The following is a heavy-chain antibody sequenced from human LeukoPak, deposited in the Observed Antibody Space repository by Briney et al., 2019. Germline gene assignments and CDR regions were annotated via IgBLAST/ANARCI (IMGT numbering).Heavy chain of an antibody. Sequence: GGSLRLSCAASGFNVSINFMSWVRQAPGRGLEWVSFIYSGGSTSYTDSVKGRFTISRDTSKNTVYLQMNSLRVEDTAVYYCTRSYSGVLAHFDYWGQGTLVTVSS. J-gene: IGHJ4*02. V-gene: IGHV3-66*01. D-gene: IGHD5-12*01. CDR1: GFNVSINF. CDR3: TRSYSGVLAHFDY. CDR2: IYSGGST.